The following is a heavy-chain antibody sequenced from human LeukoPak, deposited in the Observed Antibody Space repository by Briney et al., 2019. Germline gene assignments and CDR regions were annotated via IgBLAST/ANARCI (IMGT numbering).Heavy chain of an antibody. V-gene: IGHV1-2*02. CDR2: INPDKGDA. Sequence: ASVKVSCKASGYTFDGYYIHWVRRAPGQGLEWLGWINPDKGDARTAQKFRDRVIMTTDKSLATAYMEVINLSSDDTAVYFCRRSSWGCSSGSCYTNMNFDYWGQGTLVTVSS. CDR3: RRSSWGCSSGSCYTNMNFDY. CDR1: GYTFDGYY. J-gene: IGHJ4*02. D-gene: IGHD2-15*01.